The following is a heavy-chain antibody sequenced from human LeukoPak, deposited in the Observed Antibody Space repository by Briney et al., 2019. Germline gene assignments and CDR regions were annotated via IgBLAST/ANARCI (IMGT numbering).Heavy chain of an antibody. CDR3: AYCSGGSCSFPTEPDP. CDR2: MNPNSGNT. D-gene: IGHD2-15*01. CDR1: GYTFTSYD. V-gene: IGHV1-8*01. J-gene: IGHJ5*02. Sequence: ASVKVSCKASGYTFTSYDINWVRQATGQGLEWMGWMNPNSGNTGYAQKFQGRVTITTDESTSTAYMELSSLRSEDTAVYYCAYCSGGSCSFPTEPDPWGQGTLVTVSS.